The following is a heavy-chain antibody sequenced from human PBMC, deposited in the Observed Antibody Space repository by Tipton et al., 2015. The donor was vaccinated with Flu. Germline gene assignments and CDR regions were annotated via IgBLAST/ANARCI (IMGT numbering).Heavy chain of an antibody. V-gene: IGHV4-59*01. CDR1: DGSISGYY. CDR3: ARTACGGDCYSADPPDWYFDL. J-gene: IGHJ2*01. Sequence: TLSLTCTVSDGSISGYYWSWIRQPPGKGLEWIGYVYYRGSTNQKPSLKSRATMSVDTSKNQLYLNLRSLTAADTAVYYCARTACGGDCYSADPPDWYFDLWGRGTLVTVSS. CDR2: VYYRGST. D-gene: IGHD2-21*02.